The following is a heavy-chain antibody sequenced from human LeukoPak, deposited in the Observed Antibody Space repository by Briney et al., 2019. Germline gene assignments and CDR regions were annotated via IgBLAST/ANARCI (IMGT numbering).Heavy chain of an antibody. D-gene: IGHD3-16*01. J-gene: IGHJ4*02. CDR1: GFTFSGYG. Sequence: GGSLRLSCAASGFTFSGYGMHCVRQAPGKGLEWVSYISRGSDDIRYADSVRGRFTISRDNAKNSLSLQMNSLRADDTAVYYCARDPHSGLTRFWGGQGTLVTVSS. CDR3: ARDPHSGLTRFW. CDR2: ISRGSDDI. V-gene: IGHV3-48*01.